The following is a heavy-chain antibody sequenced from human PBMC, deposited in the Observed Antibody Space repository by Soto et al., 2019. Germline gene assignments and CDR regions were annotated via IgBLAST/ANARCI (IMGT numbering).Heavy chain of an antibody. CDR2: ISGSEGST. D-gene: IGHD2-2*01. CDR3: AKESPSSRECSSISCWGPPEY. CDR1: GFSFNNYA. J-gene: IGHJ4*02. V-gene: IGHV3-23*01. Sequence: EVQLLESGGGLVQPGGSLRLSCAASGFSFNNYAMSWVRQAPGKGLEWVSGISGSEGSTYYADSVKGRFTISRDNSKNTLYVQMNSLGAEDTAVYYCAKESPSSRECSSISCWGPPEYWGQGTLVAVSS.